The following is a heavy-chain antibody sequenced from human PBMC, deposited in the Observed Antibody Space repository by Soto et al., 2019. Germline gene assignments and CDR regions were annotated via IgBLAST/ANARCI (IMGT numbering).Heavy chain of an antibody. Sequence: QVQLVQSGPEVKKPGSSVNVSCKASGITIRTYGISWVRQAPGQGPEWMGGIVPIFGTSSYAEKFQGRLTFTADGSTSTAYMELSSLTSEDSAVYYCAGDGPGGLQWWPPSRFSHYGMDVWGQGTTVIVSS. CDR2: IVPIFGTS. CDR3: AGDGPGGLQWWPPSRFSHYGMDV. V-gene: IGHV1-69*01. J-gene: IGHJ6*02. D-gene: IGHD2-15*01. CDR1: GITIRTYG.